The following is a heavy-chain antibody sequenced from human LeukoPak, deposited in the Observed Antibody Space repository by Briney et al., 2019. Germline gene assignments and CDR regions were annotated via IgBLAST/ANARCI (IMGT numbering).Heavy chain of an antibody. D-gene: IGHD6-6*01. CDR3: ARDLSSIAARGPFGY. CDR1: GFTFSDYY. CDR2: ISSSGSTI. Sequence: PGGSLRLSCAASGFTFSDYYMGWIRQAPGKGLEWVSYISSSGSTIYYADSVKGRFTISRDNAKNSLYLQMNSLRAEDTAVYYCARDLSSIAARGPFGYWGQGTLVTVSS. J-gene: IGHJ4*02. V-gene: IGHV3-11*01.